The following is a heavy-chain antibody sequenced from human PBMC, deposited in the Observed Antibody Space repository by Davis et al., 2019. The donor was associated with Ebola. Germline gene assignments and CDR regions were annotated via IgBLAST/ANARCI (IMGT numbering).Heavy chain of an antibody. Sequence: SETLSLTCTVSGGSISSYYWSWIRQPPGKGLEWIGYIYYSGSTNYNPSLKRRVTISVDTSKNQFSLKLSSVTAADTAVYYCARRGYGDYYFDYWGQGTLVTVSS. J-gene: IGHJ4*02. CDR1: GGSISSYY. CDR2: IYYSGST. CDR3: ARRGYGDYYFDY. V-gene: IGHV4-59*08. D-gene: IGHD4-17*01.